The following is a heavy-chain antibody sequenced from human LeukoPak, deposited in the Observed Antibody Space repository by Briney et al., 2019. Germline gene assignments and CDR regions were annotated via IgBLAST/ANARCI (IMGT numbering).Heavy chain of an antibody. CDR3: TKESRVVVAATPFDY. D-gene: IGHD2-15*01. Sequence: AGGSLRLSCAASGFTFSSYAMSWVRQAPGKGLEWVSAISGSGGSTYYADSVKGRFTISRDNSKNTLYLQMNSLRAEDTAVYYCTKESRVVVAATPFDYWGQGTLVTVSS. J-gene: IGHJ4*02. CDR2: ISGSGGST. CDR1: GFTFSSYA. V-gene: IGHV3-23*01.